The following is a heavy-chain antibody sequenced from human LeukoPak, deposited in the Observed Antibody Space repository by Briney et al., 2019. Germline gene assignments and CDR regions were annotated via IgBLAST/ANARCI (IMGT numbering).Heavy chain of an antibody. D-gene: IGHD3-10*01. V-gene: IGHV3-48*02. J-gene: IGHJ4*02. CDR1: GFTFSGYS. CDR2: ISSSSSTI. Sequence: GGSLRLSCAASGFTFSGYSMNWVRQAPGKGLEWVSYISSSSSTIFYADSVKGRFTISRDNANNSLYLQMNSLRDEDTAVYYCARGIYGSGTYYPYNYWGQGTLVTVSS. CDR3: ARGIYGSGTYYPYNY.